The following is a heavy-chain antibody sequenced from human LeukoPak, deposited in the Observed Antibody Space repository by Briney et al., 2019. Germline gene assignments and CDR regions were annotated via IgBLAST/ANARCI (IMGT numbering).Heavy chain of an antibody. D-gene: IGHD3-10*01. Sequence: PSETLSLTCTVSGGSISGYYWSWVRQPPGKGLGWIGYIYYSGSTNYNPSLKSRVTISVDTSKNQFSLKLHSVTAADTAVYYCASLRYGSGSQGALDYGTDYWGQGSLVTVSS. V-gene: IGHV4-59*01. CDR3: ASLRYGSGSQGALDYGTDY. CDR1: GGSISGYY. J-gene: IGHJ4*02. CDR2: IYYSGST.